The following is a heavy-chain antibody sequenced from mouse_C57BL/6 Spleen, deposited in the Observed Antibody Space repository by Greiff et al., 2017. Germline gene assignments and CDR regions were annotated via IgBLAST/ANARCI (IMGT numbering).Heavy chain of an antibody. Sequence: EVQLVESGGGLVKPGGSLKLSCAASGFTFSSYAMSWVRQTPEKRLEWVATISDGGSYTYYPDNVKGRFTISRDNAKNNLYLQMSHLKSEDTAMYYCARDEMIRRAWFAYWGQGTLVTVSA. D-gene: IGHD2-4*01. CDR3: ARDEMIRRAWFAY. J-gene: IGHJ3*01. V-gene: IGHV5-4*01. CDR2: ISDGGSYT. CDR1: GFTFSSYA.